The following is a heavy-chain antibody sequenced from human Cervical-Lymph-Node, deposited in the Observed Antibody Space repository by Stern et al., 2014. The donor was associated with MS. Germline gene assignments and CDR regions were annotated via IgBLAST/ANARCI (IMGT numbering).Heavy chain of an antibody. CDR3: ANPLPYAN. CDR2: VNPTDGRT. D-gene: IGHD4-17*01. CDR1: GDTFASYP. J-gene: IGHJ1*01. Sequence: QMQLVQSGAEVKKPGASVKVSCKASGDTFASYPIHWLRQAPGQGPVWMGIVNPTDGRTTYAQTFKGRITMTRDTSTRTVYMELSSLRAEDTAMYFCANPLPYANWGQGTRVTVS. V-gene: IGHV1-46*03.